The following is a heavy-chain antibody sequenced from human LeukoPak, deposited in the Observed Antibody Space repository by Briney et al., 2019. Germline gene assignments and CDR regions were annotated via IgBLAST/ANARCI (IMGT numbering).Heavy chain of an antibody. CDR1: GFTFDDYA. Sequence: GRSLRLSCAASGFTFDDYAMHWVRQAPGKGLEWVSGISWNSGSIGYADSVKGRFTISRDNAKNSLYLQMNSLRAEDTALYYCAKESGTDSIWGQGTMVNVSS. CDR3: AKESGTDSI. J-gene: IGHJ3*02. V-gene: IGHV3-9*01. CDR2: ISWNSGSI. D-gene: IGHD1-1*01.